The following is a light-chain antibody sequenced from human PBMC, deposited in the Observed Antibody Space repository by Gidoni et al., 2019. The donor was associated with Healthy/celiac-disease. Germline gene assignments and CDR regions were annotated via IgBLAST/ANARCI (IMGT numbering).Light chain of an antibody. CDR2: LGS. CDR1: QSLLHSNGYNY. CDR3: MQALQTPLYT. Sequence: MLMTQSPLSLPVTPGEPASISCRSSQSLLHSNGYNYLDWYLETPGQSPQRLIYLGSNRACGVPDRSSGSGSGTDFTLQISRVEVEYVGFYYCMQALQTPLYTFGQGTKLEIK. V-gene: IGKV2-28*01. J-gene: IGKJ2*01.